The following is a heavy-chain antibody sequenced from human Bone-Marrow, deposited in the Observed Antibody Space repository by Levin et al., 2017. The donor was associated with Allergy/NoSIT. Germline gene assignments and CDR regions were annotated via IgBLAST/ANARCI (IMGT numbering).Heavy chain of an antibody. CDR1: GFTFSSSA. J-gene: IGHJ3*02. V-gene: IGHV3-23*01. Sequence: AGGSLRLSCAASGFTFSSSAMSWVRQAPGKGLEWVSSITAGDASTHYTDSVKGRLTVSRDNSKHTLYLKMNSLRAEDTALYYCAKVRRGLDAFEIWGQGTMVTVSS. D-gene: IGHD3/OR15-3a*01. CDR2: ITAGDAST. CDR3: AKVRRGLDAFEI.